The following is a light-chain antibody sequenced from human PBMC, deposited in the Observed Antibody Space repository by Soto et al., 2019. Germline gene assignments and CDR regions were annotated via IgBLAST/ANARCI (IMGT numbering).Light chain of an antibody. CDR2: EVS. J-gene: IGLJ1*01. Sequence: QSALTQPASVSGSPGQSITISCTGTSSDVGSYNLVSWYQQHPGKAPKLMIYEVSKRPSGVSNRFSGSKSGNTASLTISGLQAEDEADYYCCSYAGSSTLYVFGTGTEVTVL. CDR3: CSYAGSSTLYV. V-gene: IGLV2-23*02. CDR1: SSDVGSYNL.